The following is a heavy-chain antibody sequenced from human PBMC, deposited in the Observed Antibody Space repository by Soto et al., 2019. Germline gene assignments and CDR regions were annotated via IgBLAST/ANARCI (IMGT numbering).Heavy chain of an antibody. J-gene: IGHJ6*03. Sequence: PSQTLSLTCAISGDSVSSNSAAWNWIRQSPSRGLEWLGRTYYRSKWYNDYAVSVKSRITINPDTSKNQFSLQLNSVTPEDTAVYYCARGPKPPMVRGVNYYYMDVWGKGTTVTVSS. CDR1: GDSVSSNSAA. D-gene: IGHD3-10*01. CDR3: ARGPKPPMVRGVNYYYMDV. CDR2: TYYRSKWYN. V-gene: IGHV6-1*01.